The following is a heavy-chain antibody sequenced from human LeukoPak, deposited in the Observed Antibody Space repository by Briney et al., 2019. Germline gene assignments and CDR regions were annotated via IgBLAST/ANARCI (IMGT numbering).Heavy chain of an antibody. CDR1: GFSLSGSD. CDR2: IRNKAINYAT. V-gene: IGHV3-73*01. J-gene: IGHJ4*02. CDR3: TRLGDNS. D-gene: IGHD2-21*01. Sequence: GGSLRLSCAASGFSLSGSDIHWVRHPSGKGLEWVGRIRNKAINYATAYAASVKDRFTISRDDSKNTAYLQMNSLKTEDTAVYYCTRLGDNSWGQGTLVTVSS.